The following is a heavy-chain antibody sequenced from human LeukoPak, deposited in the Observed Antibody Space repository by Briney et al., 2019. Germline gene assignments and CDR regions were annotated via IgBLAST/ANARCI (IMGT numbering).Heavy chain of an antibody. J-gene: IGHJ4*02. D-gene: IGHD3-22*01. V-gene: IGHV3-53*01. Sequence: GGSLRLSCVVSGFTVSSNYMSWVRRAPGKGLEWVSVIYSGGTTYYADSVKGRFTISKDNYENTVYLQMNSLRAEDTAVYYCARHDSGYGPFDYWGQGTLVTVSS. CDR1: GFTVSSNY. CDR2: IYSGGTT. CDR3: ARHDSGYGPFDY.